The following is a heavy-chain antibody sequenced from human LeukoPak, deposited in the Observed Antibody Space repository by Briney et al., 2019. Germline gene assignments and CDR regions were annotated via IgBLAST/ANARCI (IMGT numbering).Heavy chain of an antibody. CDR1: GGSLSSYY. CDR2: IYTSGST. CDR3: ARVMITFGGVIVYGAFDI. Sequence: SETLSLTCTVSGGSLSSYYWSWIRQPAGKGLEWIGRIYTSGSTNYNPSLKSRVTMSVDTSKNQFSLKLSSVTAADTAVYYCARVMITFGGVIVYGAFDIWGQGTMVTVSS. J-gene: IGHJ3*02. D-gene: IGHD3-16*02. V-gene: IGHV4-4*07.